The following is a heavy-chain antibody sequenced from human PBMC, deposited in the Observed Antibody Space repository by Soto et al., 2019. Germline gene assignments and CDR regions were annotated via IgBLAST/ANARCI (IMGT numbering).Heavy chain of an antibody. CDR3: ARVLSGSCVDY. Sequence: ASETLSLTCTVSGGSISSSSYYWGWIRQSPGKGLEWIGSVYYSGSTYYNPSLKSRGTISVDTSKNQVSLQLTSVTAADTAVYYCARVLSGSCVDYWGRGTLVTVSS. D-gene: IGHD1-26*01. J-gene: IGHJ4*02. CDR1: GGSISSSSYY. V-gene: IGHV4-39*01. CDR2: VYYSGST.